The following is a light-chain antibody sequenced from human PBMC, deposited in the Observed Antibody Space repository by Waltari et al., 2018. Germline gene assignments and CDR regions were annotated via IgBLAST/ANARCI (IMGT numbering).Light chain of an antibody. CDR2: DAS. CDR3: QQRGNWPPWT. Sequence: VVLTQSPATLSLSPGEVATVSCRTSPSVGSYFAWYQQKPGQAPRLLIYDASNRAPGIPARFSASGSGTDFTLTISSLEPEDFAVYYCQQRGNWPPWTFGQGTKVEMK. V-gene: IGKV3-11*01. CDR1: PSVGSY. J-gene: IGKJ1*01.